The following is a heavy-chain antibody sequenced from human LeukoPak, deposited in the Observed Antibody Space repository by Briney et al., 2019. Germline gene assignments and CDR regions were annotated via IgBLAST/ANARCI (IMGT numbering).Heavy chain of an antibody. Sequence: GASVKVSCKASGYTFTGHYLHWVRQAPGQGLEWMGWINPNRGGTKYAQKFQDRVTMTRDTPISTAYMELSRLSSDDTAVYYCAITTTIAAAGLDYWGQGTLVTVSS. CDR1: GYTFTGHY. CDR3: AITTTIAAAGLDY. V-gene: IGHV1-2*02. J-gene: IGHJ4*02. D-gene: IGHD6-13*01. CDR2: INPNRGGT.